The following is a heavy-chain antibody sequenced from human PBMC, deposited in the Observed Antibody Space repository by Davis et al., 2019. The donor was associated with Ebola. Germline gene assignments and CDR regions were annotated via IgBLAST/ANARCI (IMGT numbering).Heavy chain of an antibody. V-gene: IGHV3-23*01. D-gene: IGHD3-3*01. Sequence: GGSLRLSCAASGFVFSSYVMSWVRRAPGKGLEWVPTLGLSADTYYADSVKGRFTISRDNSKNTLHLQMNSLRVEDTAIYYCAKSGLSFGVVKYHYGMDVWGKGTTVTVSS. J-gene: IGHJ6*04. CDR1: GFVFSSYV. CDR2: LGLSADT. CDR3: AKSGLSFGVVKYHYGMDV.